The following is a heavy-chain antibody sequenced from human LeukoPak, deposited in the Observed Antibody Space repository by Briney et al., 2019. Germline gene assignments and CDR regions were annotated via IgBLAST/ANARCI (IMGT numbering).Heavy chain of an antibody. J-gene: IGHJ3*02. Sequence: SETLSLTCSVSGGSISSSSYYWGWIRQTPGKGLEWIASIFFTGSSYYNLSLKSRVTISVDTSRNQFSLEVTSVTAADTAVYYCATWVVAAAAFDIWGRGTLVTVSS. CDR3: ATWVVAAAAFDI. CDR2: IFFTGSS. D-gene: IGHD6-13*01. CDR1: GGSISSSSYY. V-gene: IGHV4-39*01.